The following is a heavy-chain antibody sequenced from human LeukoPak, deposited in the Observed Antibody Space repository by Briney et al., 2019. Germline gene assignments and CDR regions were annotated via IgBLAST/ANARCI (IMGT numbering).Heavy chain of an antibody. CDR2: INPNSGGT. CDR1: GYTFIGYY. D-gene: IGHD3-10*01. V-gene: IGHV1-2*02. Sequence: GASVKVSCKASGYTFIGYYMHWVRQAPGQGLEWMGWINPNSGGTNYAQKFQGRVTMTRDTSISTAYMELSRLRSDDTAVYYCARDKLGVTYSLNWFDPWGQGTLVTVSS. J-gene: IGHJ5*02. CDR3: ARDKLGVTYSLNWFDP.